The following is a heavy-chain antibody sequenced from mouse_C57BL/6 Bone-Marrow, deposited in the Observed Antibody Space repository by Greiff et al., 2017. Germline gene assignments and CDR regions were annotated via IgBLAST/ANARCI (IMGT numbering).Heavy chain of an antibody. J-gene: IGHJ2*01. D-gene: IGHD1-1*01. CDR1: GYTFTDYY. CDR3: AGSSYSDY. CDR2: IFPGSGST. Sequence: VQRVESGPELVKPGASVKISCKASGYTFTDYYINWVKQRPGQGLEWIGWIFPGSGSTDYNEKFKGKATLTVDKSSSTAYMLLRSLTSGDSAVYFCAGSSYSDYWGQGTTLTVSS. V-gene: IGHV1-75*01.